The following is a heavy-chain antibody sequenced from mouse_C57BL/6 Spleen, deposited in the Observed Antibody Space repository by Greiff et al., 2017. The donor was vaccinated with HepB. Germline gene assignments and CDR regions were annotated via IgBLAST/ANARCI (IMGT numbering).Heavy chain of an antibody. D-gene: IGHD1-1*01. CDR2: INPSTGGT. CDR3: ARSVITRGDY. V-gene: IGHV1-42*01. J-gene: IGHJ2*01. Sequence: EVQVVESGPELVKPGASVKISCKASGYSFTGYYMNWVKQSPEKSLEWIGEINPSTGGTTYNQKFKAKATLTVDKSSSTAYMQLKSLTSEDSAVYYCARSVITRGDYWGQGTTLTVSS. CDR1: GYSFTGYY.